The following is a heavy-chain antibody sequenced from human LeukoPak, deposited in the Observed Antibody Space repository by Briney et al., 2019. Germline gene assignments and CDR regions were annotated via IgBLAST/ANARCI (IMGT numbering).Heavy chain of an antibody. Sequence: PGGSLRLSCAASGFTFSSYSMNWVRQAPGKGLEWVSYISSSSSTIYYADSVKGRFTISRDNAKKSLYLQMNNLRPEDTAVYYCARVLSRGGWALDYWGQGTLVTVSS. CDR2: ISSSSSTI. D-gene: IGHD6-19*01. J-gene: IGHJ4*02. CDR1: GFTFSSYS. V-gene: IGHV3-48*04. CDR3: ARVLSRGGWALDY.